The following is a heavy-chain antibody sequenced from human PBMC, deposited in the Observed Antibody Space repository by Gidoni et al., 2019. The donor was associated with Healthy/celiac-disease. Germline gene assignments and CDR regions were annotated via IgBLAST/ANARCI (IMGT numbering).Heavy chain of an antibody. J-gene: IGHJ5*02. CDR3: ARGVIVVVVAATWAVGGFDP. Sequence: QEQLQDSGPGLGKPSGDLSLTCAVSGGTIRRSNWWSWVRQPPGKGLEWIGEIYHSGSTNYNPSLKSRVTISVDKSNNQFSRKLSSVPAADTAVYYCARGVIVVVVAATWAVGGFDPWVQGTLVTVSS. D-gene: IGHD2-15*01. V-gene: IGHV4-4*02. CDR1: GGTIRRSNW. CDR2: IYHSGST.